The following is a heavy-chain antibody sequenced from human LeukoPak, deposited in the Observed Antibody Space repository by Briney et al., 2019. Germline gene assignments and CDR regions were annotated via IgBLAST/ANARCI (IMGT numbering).Heavy chain of an antibody. V-gene: IGHV3-9*01. D-gene: IGHD2-15*01. CDR3: AKCRVVLAVLDAFDI. J-gene: IGHJ3*02. Sequence: ARSLRLSCAASGFTFDDYAMYWVRQAPGKGREWGSGISWNSDTLDYADSVKGRFTISRDSAKSSLYLQMNSLRAEDTALYYCAKCRVVLAVLDAFDIWGQGTLVTVSS. CDR1: GFTFDDYA. CDR2: ISWNSDTL.